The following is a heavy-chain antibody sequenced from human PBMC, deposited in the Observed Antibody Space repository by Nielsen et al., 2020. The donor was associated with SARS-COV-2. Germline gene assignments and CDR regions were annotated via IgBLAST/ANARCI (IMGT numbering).Heavy chain of an antibody. V-gene: IGHV3-30*04. Sequence: GESLKISCAASGFTFSSYAMHWVRQAPGKGLEWVAVISYDGSNKYYADSVKGRFTISRDNSKNTLYLQMNSLRAEDTAVYYCARDPIYSGGNGWIDYWGQGTLVTVSS. CDR2: ISYDGSNK. CDR3: ARDPIYSGGNGWIDY. J-gene: IGHJ4*02. CDR1: GFTFSSYA. D-gene: IGHD4-23*01.